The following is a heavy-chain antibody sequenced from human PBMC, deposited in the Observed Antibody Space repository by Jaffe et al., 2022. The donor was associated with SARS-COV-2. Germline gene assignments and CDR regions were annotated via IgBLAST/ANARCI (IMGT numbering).Heavy chain of an antibody. CDR1: GFTFSNAW. CDR2: IKSKTDGGTT. V-gene: IGHV3-15*01. CDR3: TTHVAESFAPRRRYRDYYYYGMDV. J-gene: IGHJ6*02. Sequence: EVQLVESGGGLVKPGGSLRLSCAASGFTFSNAWMSWVRQAPGKGLEWVGRIKSKTDGGTTDYAAPVKGRFTISRDDSKNTLYLQMNSLKTEDTAVYYCTTHVAESFAPRRRYRDYYYYGMDVWGQGTTVTVSS. D-gene: IGHD5-12*01.